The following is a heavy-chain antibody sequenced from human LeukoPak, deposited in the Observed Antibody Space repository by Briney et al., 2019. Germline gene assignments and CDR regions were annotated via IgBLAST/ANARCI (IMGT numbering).Heavy chain of an antibody. CDR1: AFTFSSYA. D-gene: IGHD1-26*01. CDR2: ISSSGGNT. V-gene: IGHV3-23*01. CDR3: AKGGKWDVTPFDY. J-gene: IGHJ4*02. Sequence: PGGSLRLSCAASAFTFSSYAMSWVRQAPGKGLEWVSGISSSGGNTYYADSVKGRFTISRDNSKNTLYLQVNSLRAEDTAVYYCAKGGKWDVTPFDYWGQGTLVTVSS.